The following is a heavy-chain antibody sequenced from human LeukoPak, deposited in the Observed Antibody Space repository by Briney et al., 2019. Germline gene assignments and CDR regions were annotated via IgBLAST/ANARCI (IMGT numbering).Heavy chain of an antibody. CDR3: ARGVAAADYYYMDV. V-gene: IGHV3-48*04. Sequence: GGSLRLSCAASGFTFSSYSMNWVRQAPGKGLEWVSYISSSSSTIYYADSVKGRFTISRDNAKNTLYLQMNSLRAEDTVVYYCARGVAAADYYYMDVWGKGTTVTVSS. J-gene: IGHJ6*03. CDR1: GFTFSSYS. CDR2: ISSSSSTI. D-gene: IGHD6-13*01.